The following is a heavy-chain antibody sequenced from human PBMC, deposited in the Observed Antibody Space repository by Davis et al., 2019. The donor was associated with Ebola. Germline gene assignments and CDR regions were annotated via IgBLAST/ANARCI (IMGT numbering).Heavy chain of an antibody. Sequence: PGGSLRLSCAASGFTVSNNYMNWVRQAPGKGLEWVSVIYYGDTTYYADSVKGRFTISRDNFKNTLYLQMNRLRAEDTAVYYCTSTTNLIDYWGQGTLVTVSS. CDR1: GFTVSNNY. CDR3: TSTTNLIDY. V-gene: IGHV3-66*01. J-gene: IGHJ4*02. D-gene: IGHD1-26*01. CDR2: IYYGDTT.